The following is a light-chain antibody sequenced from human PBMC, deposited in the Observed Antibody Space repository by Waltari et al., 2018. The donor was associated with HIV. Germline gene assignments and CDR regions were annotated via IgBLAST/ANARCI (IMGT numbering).Light chain of an antibody. V-gene: IGKV3-20*01. Sequence: EIVLTQSPGTLSLSPGERATLSCRASQSVGSNYVAWYQQKPGQAPRLLIFGASSRATGIPDRFSGSGSGTDFTLTISRLEPEDFAVYFCQQYINSPPWTFGQGTKVEI. CDR1: QSVGSNY. CDR2: GAS. CDR3: QQYINSPPWT. J-gene: IGKJ1*01.